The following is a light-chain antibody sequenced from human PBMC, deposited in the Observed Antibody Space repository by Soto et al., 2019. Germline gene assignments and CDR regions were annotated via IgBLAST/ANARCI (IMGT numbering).Light chain of an antibody. V-gene: IGKV3-15*01. CDR3: QQYNKLPLT. CDR2: GVS. J-gene: IGKJ4*01. CDR1: QSVSSN. Sequence: EIVMTQSPATLSVSPGERATLSCRASQSVSSNLAWYQQKPGQAPRLLIYGVSTRATGIPVRFSGSGSGTEFPLTISSLQSEDFAVYYCQQYNKLPLTFGGGTEVEI.